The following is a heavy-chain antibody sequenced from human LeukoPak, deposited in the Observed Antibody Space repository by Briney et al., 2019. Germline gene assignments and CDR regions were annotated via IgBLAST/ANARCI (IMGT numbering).Heavy chain of an antibody. CDR3: ARDRQWLVLVY. CDR2: INPKTGAT. CDR1: GYRFSDYY. J-gene: IGHJ4*02. D-gene: IGHD6-19*01. Sequence: ASVKVSCKASGYRFSDYYLHWLRQAPGQGLEWMGWINPKTGATNYAQKFQGRVTMTRDTSIDTAYMEMNRLTSDDTAVYYCARDRQWLVLVYWGQGTLVTVSS. V-gene: IGHV1-2*02.